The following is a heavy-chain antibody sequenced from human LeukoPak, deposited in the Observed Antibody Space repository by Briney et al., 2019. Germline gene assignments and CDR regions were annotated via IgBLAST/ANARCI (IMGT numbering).Heavy chain of an antibody. D-gene: IGHD4-17*01. V-gene: IGHV3-53*01. Sequence: GGSLRLSCAVSGFTFSSYWMSWIRQAPGRGLEWVSFIYADGSTYYADSVKGRFTISRDISKNAVYLQMNSLRAEDTAVYYCARDSYGDANFDSWGQGTLVTVSS. CDR1: GFTFSSYW. CDR3: ARDSYGDANFDS. CDR2: IYADGST. J-gene: IGHJ4*02.